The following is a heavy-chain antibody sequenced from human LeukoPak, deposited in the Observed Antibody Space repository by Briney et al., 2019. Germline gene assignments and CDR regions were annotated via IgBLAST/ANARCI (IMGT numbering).Heavy chain of an antibody. CDR2: IYYSGST. CDR1: GGSISSYY. Sequence: SETLSLTCTVSGGSISSYYWSWVRQPPGKGLEWIGYIYYSGSTNYNPSLKSRVTISVDTSKNQFSLKLSSVTAEDTAVYYCARDLDYWGQGTLVTVSS. V-gene: IGHV4-59*12. CDR3: ARDLDY. J-gene: IGHJ4*02.